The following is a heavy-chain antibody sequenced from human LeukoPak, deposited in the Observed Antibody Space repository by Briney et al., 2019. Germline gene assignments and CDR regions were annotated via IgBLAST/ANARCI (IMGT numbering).Heavy chain of an antibody. Sequence: PGGSLRLSCAASGFTFSSYAMSWIRQPPGKGLEWIGEINHSGSTNYNPSLKSRVTISVDTSKNQFSLKLSSVTAADTAVYYCARLKSTRFYDILTGYYDYWGQGTLVTVSS. D-gene: IGHD3-9*01. CDR2: INHSGST. CDR1: GFTFSSYA. CDR3: ARLKSTRFYDILTGYYDY. J-gene: IGHJ4*02. V-gene: IGHV4-34*01.